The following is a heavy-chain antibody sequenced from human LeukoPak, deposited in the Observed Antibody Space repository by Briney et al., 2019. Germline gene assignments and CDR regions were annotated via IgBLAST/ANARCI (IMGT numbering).Heavy chain of an antibody. CDR2: ISYDGSDK. J-gene: IGHJ6*03. CDR1: GYTFSNYA. Sequence: GGSLRLSCSASGYTFSNYAIHWVRQAPGKGLEWAAVISYDGSDKYYADSVKGRFTISRDNSKNTLYLQMNSLRPEDTAVYYCATSVGATLFYYYYMDVWGKGTTVIVSS. V-gene: IGHV3-30*04. D-gene: IGHD1-26*01. CDR3: ATSVGATLFYYYYMDV.